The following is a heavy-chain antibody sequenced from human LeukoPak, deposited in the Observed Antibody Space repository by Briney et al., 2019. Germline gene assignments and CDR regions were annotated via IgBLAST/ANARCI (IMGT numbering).Heavy chain of an antibody. CDR3: ARDRYCGGDCYSSGAFDI. D-gene: IGHD2-21*02. CDR1: GGTFSSYA. CDR2: IIPIFGTA. J-gene: IGHJ3*02. V-gene: IGHV1-69*13. Sequence: ASVKVSCKASGGTFSSYAISWVRQAPGQELEWMGGIIPIFGTANYAQKFQGRVTITADESTSTAYMELSSPRSEDTAVYYCARDRYCGGDCYSSGAFDIWGQGTMVTVSS.